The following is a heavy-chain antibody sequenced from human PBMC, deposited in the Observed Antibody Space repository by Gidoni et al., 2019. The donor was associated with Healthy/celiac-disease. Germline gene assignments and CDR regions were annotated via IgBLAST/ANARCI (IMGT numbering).Heavy chain of an antibody. D-gene: IGHD6-19*01. CDR2: ISYDGSNK. J-gene: IGHJ4*02. Sequence: QVQLVESGGGVVQPGRSLRRPCAASGFPFSRYAMHWVRQAPGKGLEWVAVISYDGSNKYYADSVKGRFTISRDNSKNTLYLQMNSLRAEDTAVYYCARDYGGASWLVPLYYFDYWGQGTLVTVSS. V-gene: IGHV3-30-3*01. CDR3: ARDYGGASWLVPLYYFDY. CDR1: GFPFSRYA.